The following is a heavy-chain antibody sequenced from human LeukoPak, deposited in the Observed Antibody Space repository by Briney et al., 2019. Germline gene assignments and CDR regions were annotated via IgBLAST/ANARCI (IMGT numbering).Heavy chain of an antibody. Sequence: SPTLSLTCSVSGGSINSNSHHSDWIHQAPGKGLEWIGNIYHSGTTPYNPSLKSRVTLSVDTSKNLFSLTLSSVTAADTAVYYCARRGDILTDYAFDYWGQGTLVSVSS. CDR3: ARRGDILTDYAFDY. CDR1: GGSINSNSHH. J-gene: IGHJ4*02. V-gene: IGHV4-39*02. CDR2: IYHSGTT. D-gene: IGHD3-9*01.